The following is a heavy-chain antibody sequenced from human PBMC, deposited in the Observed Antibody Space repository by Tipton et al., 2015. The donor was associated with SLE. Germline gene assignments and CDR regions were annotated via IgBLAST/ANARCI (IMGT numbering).Heavy chain of an antibody. CDR3: ARSLATYVYVRTVAF. V-gene: IGHV4-59*01. CDR2: IFYSGST. CDR1: GGSISSYY. Sequence: TLSLTCTVSGGSISSYYWSWIRQSPGKGLEWIGYIFYSGSTNYNPSLKSRVTISVDTSKNQFSLKLSSVTAADTAVYYCARSLATYVYVRTVAFWGQGTLVPVSS. J-gene: IGHJ4*02. D-gene: IGHD3-10*02.